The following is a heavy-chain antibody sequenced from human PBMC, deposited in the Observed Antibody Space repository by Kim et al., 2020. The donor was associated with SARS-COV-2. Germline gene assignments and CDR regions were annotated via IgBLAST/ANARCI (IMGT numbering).Heavy chain of an antibody. Sequence: SETLSLTCTVSGDSISSSSYYWGWIRQPPGKGLEWIGSIYYSGSTYYNPSLKSRVTISVDTSKNQFSLKLSSVTAADTAVYYCARDGIAAAGPPFDYWG. V-gene: IGHV4-39*02. CDR3: ARDGIAAAGPPFDY. D-gene: IGHD6-13*01. J-gene: IGHJ4*01. CDR2: IYYSGST. CDR1: GDSISSSSYY.